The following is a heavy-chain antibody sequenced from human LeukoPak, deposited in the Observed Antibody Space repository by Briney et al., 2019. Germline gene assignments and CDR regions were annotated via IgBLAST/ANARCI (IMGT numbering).Heavy chain of an antibody. J-gene: IGHJ4*02. CDR3: ARESGWYSFDY. CDR1: GFTFSSYS. CDR2: ISSGSSTI. V-gene: IGHV3-48*01. D-gene: IGHD6-19*01. Sequence: GGSLRLSCAASGFTFSSYSMNWVRQAPGKGLEWVSYISSGSSTIYYADSVKGRFTISRDNAKNSLYLQMNSLRAEDTAVYYCARESGWYSFDYWGQGTLVTVSS.